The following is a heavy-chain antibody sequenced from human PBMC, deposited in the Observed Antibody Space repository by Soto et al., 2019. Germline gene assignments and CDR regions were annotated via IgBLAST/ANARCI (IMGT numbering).Heavy chain of an antibody. J-gene: IGHJ6*02. D-gene: IGHD2-15*01. V-gene: IGHV6-1*01. Sequence: PSQTLSLTCAISGDSVSSNSAAWNWVRQSPSRGLEWLGRTYYRSKWYDDYAVSVKSRITINPDTSKNQFSLHRNSVTPEDTAVYYCARGAGRGYCSGNTCYSPYNYYGMDVWGQGTTVTVSS. CDR1: GDSVSSNSAA. CDR2: TYYRSKWYD. CDR3: ARGAGRGYCSGNTCYSPYNYYGMDV.